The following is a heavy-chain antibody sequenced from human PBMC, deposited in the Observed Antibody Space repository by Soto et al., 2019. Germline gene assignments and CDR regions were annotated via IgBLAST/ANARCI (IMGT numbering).Heavy chain of an antibody. V-gene: IGHV1-69*01. D-gene: IGHD3-22*01. J-gene: IGHJ6*02. CDR2: IIPIFGTA. Sequence: QVQLVQSGAEVKKPGSSVKVSCKASGGTFSSYAISWVRQAPGQGLEWMGGIIPIFGTANYAQKFQGRVTITADESTSTAYMGLSSLRSEDTAVYYCARRAGYYYDSSGYYYPDYYYYGMDVWGQGTTVTVSS. CDR3: ARRAGYYYDSSGYYYPDYYYYGMDV. CDR1: GGTFSSYA.